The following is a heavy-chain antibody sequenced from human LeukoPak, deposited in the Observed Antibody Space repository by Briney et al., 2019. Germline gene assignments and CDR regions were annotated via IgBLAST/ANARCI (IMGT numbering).Heavy chain of an antibody. Sequence: GGSLRLSCAASGFTFSTYWMHWVRQAPGKGRVWDSVLRLDGSSSIYADSVKGRFTVSRDNAKNTLYLQMNGLRADDTAVYYCTRSPSLGGSYWGFDYWGQGTLLTVSS. J-gene: IGHJ4*02. CDR1: GFTFSTYW. CDR3: TRSPSLGGSYWGFDY. D-gene: IGHD1-26*01. CDR2: LRLDGSSS. V-gene: IGHV3-74*01.